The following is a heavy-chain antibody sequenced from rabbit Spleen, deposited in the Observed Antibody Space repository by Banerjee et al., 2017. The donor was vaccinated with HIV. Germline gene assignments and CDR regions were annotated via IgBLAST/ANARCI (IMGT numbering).Heavy chain of an antibody. CDR3: ARDAASSFSSYGMDL. CDR2: IYGGGSGRT. CDR1: GFSFSYRAV. J-gene: IGHJ6*01. V-gene: IGHV1S45*01. D-gene: IGHD8-1*01. Sequence: LQESGGGLVKPEGSLTLTCTASGFSFSYRAVMCWVRQAPGKGLEWIACIYGGGSGRTYSASWAKGRFTISKTSSTTVTLQMTSLTAADTATYFCARDAASSFSSYGMDLWGPGTLVTVS.